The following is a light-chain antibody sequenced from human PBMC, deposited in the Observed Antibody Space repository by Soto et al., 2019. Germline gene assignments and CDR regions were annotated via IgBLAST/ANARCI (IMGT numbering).Light chain of an antibody. Sequence: LVLTQSPATLSLSAGERATLSCRASQDISSYLGWYQQKPGQAPRLIIYEGYKRATGIPARFSGSGSGTDLTLTISSLEPEDFAVYYCQQRNNWQSFGQGTKVEIK. J-gene: IGKJ1*01. CDR3: QQRNNWQS. CDR1: QDISSY. V-gene: IGKV3-11*01. CDR2: EGY.